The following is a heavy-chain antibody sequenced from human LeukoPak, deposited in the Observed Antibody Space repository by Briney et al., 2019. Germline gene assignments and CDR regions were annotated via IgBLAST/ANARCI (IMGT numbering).Heavy chain of an antibody. CDR2: IWYDGSKE. CDR1: EFTFSSYG. Sequence: GGSLRLSCAASEFTFSSYGMHWVRQAPGKGLEWVAVIWYDGSKEYYADSVKGRFTISRDNSKNTLYLQVNSLRAEDTAAYYCARDYYDSSGYYFGAFDIWGQGTMVTVSS. V-gene: IGHV3-33*01. D-gene: IGHD3-22*01. CDR3: ARDYYDSSGYYFGAFDI. J-gene: IGHJ3*02.